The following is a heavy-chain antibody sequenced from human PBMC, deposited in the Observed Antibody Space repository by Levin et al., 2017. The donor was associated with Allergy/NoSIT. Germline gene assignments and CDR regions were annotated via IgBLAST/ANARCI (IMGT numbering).Heavy chain of an antibody. CDR3: AKDPGSYDFWSGYYGWGYFDY. J-gene: IGHJ4*02. D-gene: IGHD3-3*01. V-gene: IGHV3-23*01. CDR2: ISGSGGST. CDR1: GFTFSSYA. Sequence: GASVKVSCAASGFTFSSYAMSWVRQAPGKGLEWVSAISGSGGSTYYADSVKGRFTISRDNSKNTLYLQMNSLRAEDTAVYYCAKDPGSYDFWSGYYGWGYFDYWGQGTLVTVSS.